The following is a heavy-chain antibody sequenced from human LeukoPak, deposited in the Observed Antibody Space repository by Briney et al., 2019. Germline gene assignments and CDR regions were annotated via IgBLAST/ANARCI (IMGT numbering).Heavy chain of an antibody. J-gene: IGHJ3*02. D-gene: IGHD1-26*01. CDR3: GRISGATGGAFDI. Sequence: GGSLRLSCAASGFTFSSYAMSWVRQAPGKGLEWVSAISGSGGSTYYADSVKGRFTISRDNAKNTLYLQMNSLRPEDTAVYYCGRISGATGGAFDIWGQGTMVTVSS. CDR2: ISGSGGST. V-gene: IGHV3-23*01. CDR1: GFTFSSYA.